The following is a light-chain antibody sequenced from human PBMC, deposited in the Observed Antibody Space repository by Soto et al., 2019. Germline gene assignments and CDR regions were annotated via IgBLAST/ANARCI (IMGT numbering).Light chain of an antibody. CDR1: SGHSSYA. CDR2: LNSDGSH. CDR3: QTWGTGILV. J-gene: IGLJ2*01. V-gene: IGLV4-69*01. Sequence: QLVLTQSPSASASLGASVKLTCTLSSGHSSYAIAWHQQQPEKGPRYLMKLNSDGSHSKGDGIPDRLSGSSSGAERYLTISSLQSEDEADYYGQTWGTGILVFGGGTKLTVL.